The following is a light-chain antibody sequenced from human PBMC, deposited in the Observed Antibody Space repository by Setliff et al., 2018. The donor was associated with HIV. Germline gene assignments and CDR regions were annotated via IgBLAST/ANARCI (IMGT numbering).Light chain of an antibody. CDR2: DVG. CDR3: SSYTSSNTFYV. Sequence: QSALTQPASLSGSPGQSITISCTETGSDVAGYTYVSWYQQHPGKAPKLIIYDVGKRPSGVSNRFSGSKSGNTASLTISGLQAGDEADYYCSSYTSSNTFYVFATGTKVTVL. CDR1: GSDVAGYTY. V-gene: IGLV2-14*01. J-gene: IGLJ1*01.